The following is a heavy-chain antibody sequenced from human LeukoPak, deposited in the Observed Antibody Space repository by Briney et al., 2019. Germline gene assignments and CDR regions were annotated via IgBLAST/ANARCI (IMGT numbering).Heavy chain of an antibody. D-gene: IGHD2-2*01. CDR3: ASQYCSSTSCYGYYYMDV. V-gene: IGHV1-2*02. CDR1: GYTFTGYY. Sequence: ASVKVSCKASGYTFTGYYMHWVRQAPGQGLEWMGWINPNSGGTNYAQKFQGRVTMTRDTSISTAYMELSRLRSDDTAVYYCASQYCSSTSCYGYYYMDVWGKGTTVTISS. CDR2: INPNSGGT. J-gene: IGHJ6*03.